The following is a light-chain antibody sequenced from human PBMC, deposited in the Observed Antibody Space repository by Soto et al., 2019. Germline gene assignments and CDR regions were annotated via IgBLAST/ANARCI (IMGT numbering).Light chain of an antibody. J-gene: IGKJ2*03. CDR2: KTS. CDR3: QEYDDYVFS. Sequence: DIQMTQSPSTLSASVGDRVTITCRASQSIGSWLAWYQQKPGKAPKLLTYKTSILESGVPSRFGGSGAGTEFTLTTSSLQPDDFVTYSCQEYDDYVFSFGQGTKLEIK. V-gene: IGKV1-5*03. CDR1: QSIGSW.